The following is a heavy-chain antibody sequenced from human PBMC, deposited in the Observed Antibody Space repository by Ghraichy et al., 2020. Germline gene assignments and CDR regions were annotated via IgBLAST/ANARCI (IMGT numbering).Heavy chain of an antibody. CDR2: IIPILGIA. J-gene: IGHJ4*02. CDR3: AHTSGFSDYDSSEYYFDY. CDR1: GGTFSSYA. D-gene: IGHD3-22*01. Sequence: SVKVSCEASGGTFSSYAISWVRQAPGQGLEWMGRIIPILGIANYAQKFQGRVTITADKSTSTAYMELSSLRSEDTAVYYCAHTSGFSDYDSSEYYFDYWGQGTLVTVSS. V-gene: IGHV1-69*04.